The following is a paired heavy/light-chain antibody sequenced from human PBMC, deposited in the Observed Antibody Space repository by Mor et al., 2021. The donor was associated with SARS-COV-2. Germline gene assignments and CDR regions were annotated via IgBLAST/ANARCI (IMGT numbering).Heavy chain of an antibody. V-gene: IGHV3-30*09. CDR1: GFIFSNYA. D-gene: IGHD2-21*02. CDR3: VREKNRGQRVTSHFDSDWYFDL. J-gene: IGHJ2*01. Sequence: QVQLVESGGGVVQPGGSLRLSCAASGFIFSNYAMHWVRQAPGKGLEWVTLISYDGSNKYYADSVKDRFAISRDNSKNTMSLQMNSLRTEDAAVYYCVREKNRGQRVTSHFDSDWYFDLWGRGTLVIVSS. CDR2: ISYDGSNK.
Light chain of an antibody. CDR1: QDIDDD. V-gene: IGKV5-2*01. Sequence: ETTLTQSPAFMSATPGDKVSISCRASQDIDDDINWYQQKPGEPAIFIIQEATTLVPGIPPRFSGSGYGTDFTLTINNIESEDAAYYFCLQHDNFPWTFGQGTKVEIK. CDR2: EAT. CDR3: LQHDNFPWT. J-gene: IGKJ1*01.